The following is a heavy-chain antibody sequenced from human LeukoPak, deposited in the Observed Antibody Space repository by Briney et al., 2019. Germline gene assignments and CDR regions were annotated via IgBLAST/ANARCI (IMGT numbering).Heavy chain of an antibody. Sequence: PSETLSLTCAVYGGSFRGYFWSWIRQPPGRGLEWIGEISDSGSTKYNPSLESRVTISVDTSKNLLSLKLSSVTAADTAVYYCARVPPFLWFGESRTFYGMDVWGQGTTVTVSS. J-gene: IGHJ6*02. CDR1: GGSFRGYF. CDR3: ARVPPFLWFGESRTFYGMDV. CDR2: ISDSGST. V-gene: IGHV4-34*01. D-gene: IGHD3-10*01.